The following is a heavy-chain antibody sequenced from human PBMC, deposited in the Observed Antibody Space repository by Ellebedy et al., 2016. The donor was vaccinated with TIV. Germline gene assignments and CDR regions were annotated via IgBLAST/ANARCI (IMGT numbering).Heavy chain of an antibody. D-gene: IGHD1-26*01. V-gene: IGHV4-4*02. CDR3: AEHVAGATALGN. J-gene: IGHJ4*02. Sequence: MPGGSLRLSCAVSGGSISSSDWCRWVRQPPGKGLEWSGEILHSGGTNYNPSLKSRVTISLDKSKNHFSLQLSTVTAAGTAVYYWAEHVAGATALGNWGQGTLVTVSS. CDR1: GGSISSSDW. CDR2: ILHSGGT.